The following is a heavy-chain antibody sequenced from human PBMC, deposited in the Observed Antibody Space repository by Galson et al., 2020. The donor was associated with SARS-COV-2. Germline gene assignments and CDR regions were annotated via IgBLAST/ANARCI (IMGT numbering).Heavy chain of an antibody. V-gene: IGHV4-4*02. CDR1: GGSINSVHW. CDR2: IYHTGDI. Sequence: SETLSLTCAVSGGSINSVHWWSWIRQAPGKGLQWIGEIYHTGDIHYDPSLESRVTISVDLSKNQFSLKLDSVTAADTGTYYCAKVGGLASGIYPGWGQGTTVTISS. J-gene: IGHJ3*01. CDR3: AKVGGLASGIYPG. D-gene: IGHD3-10*01.